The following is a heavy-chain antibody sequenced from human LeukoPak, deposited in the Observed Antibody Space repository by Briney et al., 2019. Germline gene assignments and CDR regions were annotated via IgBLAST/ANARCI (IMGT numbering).Heavy chain of an antibody. CDR3: ARGHFIAVAGIDY. V-gene: IGHV1-69*01. CDR2: IIPIFGTA. CDR1: GGTFSSYA. D-gene: IGHD6-19*01. Sequence: ASVKVSCRASGGTFSSYAISWVRQAPGQGLEWMGGIIPIFGTANYAQKFQGRVTITADESTSTAYMELSSLRSEDTAVYYCARGHFIAVAGIDYWGQGTLVTVSS. J-gene: IGHJ4*02.